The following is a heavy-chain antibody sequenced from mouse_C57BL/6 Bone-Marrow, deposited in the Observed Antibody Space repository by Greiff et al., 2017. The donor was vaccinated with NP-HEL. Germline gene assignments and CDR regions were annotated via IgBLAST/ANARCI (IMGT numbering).Heavy chain of an antibody. CDR1: GYTFTSYW. D-gene: IGHD1-1*01. V-gene: IGHV1-74*01. CDR3: AIGHYYGSSHFDY. CDR2: IHPSDSDT. J-gene: IGHJ2*01. Sequence: QVQLKQPGAELVKPGASVKVSCKASGYTFTSYWMHWVKQRPGQGLEWIGRIHPSDSDTNYNQKFKGKATLTVDKSSSTAYMQLSSLTSEDSAVYYCAIGHYYGSSHFDYWGKGTTLTVSS.